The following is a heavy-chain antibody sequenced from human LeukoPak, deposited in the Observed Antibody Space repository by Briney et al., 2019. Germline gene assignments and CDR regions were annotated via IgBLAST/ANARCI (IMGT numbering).Heavy chain of an antibody. Sequence: GGSVTVSCTASGYTFTSYGISWVRQAPGQGLEGMGWISAYNGNTNYAQKLQGRVTMTTDTSTSTAYMELRSLRSDDTAGYYCARGVLGDFWSGYYFYFDYWGQGTLVTVSS. J-gene: IGHJ4*02. CDR2: ISAYNGNT. CDR3: ARGVLGDFWSGYYFYFDY. D-gene: IGHD3-3*01. V-gene: IGHV1-18*01. CDR1: GYTFTSYG.